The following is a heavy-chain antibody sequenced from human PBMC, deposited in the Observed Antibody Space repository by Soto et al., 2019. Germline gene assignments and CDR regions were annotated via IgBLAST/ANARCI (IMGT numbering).Heavy chain of an antibody. CDR3: ARWGCSGSNCNLNQRSFDL. CDR1: GFIFNEYG. CDR2: IWYDGSNK. J-gene: IGHJ4*02. D-gene: IGHD2-15*01. Sequence: QVQLVESGGGVVQPGRSLRLSCAASGFIFNEYGMHWVRQAPGKGLEWVAGIWYDGSNKYYADSVKGRFTFSRDNSKNTMSLQKDSLRVEAPAVSYGARWGCSGSNCNLNQRSFDLWGQGTLVTVSS. V-gene: IGHV3-33*03.